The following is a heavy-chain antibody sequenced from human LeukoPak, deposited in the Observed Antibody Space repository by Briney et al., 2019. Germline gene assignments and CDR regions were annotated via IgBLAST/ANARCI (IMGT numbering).Heavy chain of an antibody. V-gene: IGHV4-61*02. D-gene: IGHD2-15*01. Sequence: PSQTLSLTCTVSGDSISSGDYYWSWIRQPAGKGLEWIGRISSSGSTNYNPSLKSRVTISVDTSKNQFSLKLSSVTAADTAVYYCARDLGGGSCYDWGQGTLVTVSS. CDR2: ISSSGST. CDR1: GDSISSGDYY. CDR3: ARDLGGGSCYD. J-gene: IGHJ4*02.